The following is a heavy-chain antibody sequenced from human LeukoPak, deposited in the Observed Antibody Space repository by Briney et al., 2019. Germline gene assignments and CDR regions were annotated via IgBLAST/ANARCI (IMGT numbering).Heavy chain of an antibody. CDR1: GFTFSDYY. V-gene: IGHV3-11*01. Sequence: PGGSLRLSCAASGFTFSDYYMSWIRQAPGKGLEWVPYVSSSGSTIYYADSVKGRFTISRDNAKNSLYLQMNSPRAEDTAVYYCASMYSSGWLYYYYGMDVWGQGTTVTVSS. CDR3: ASMYSSGWLYYYYGMDV. J-gene: IGHJ6*02. D-gene: IGHD6-19*01. CDR2: VSSSGSTI.